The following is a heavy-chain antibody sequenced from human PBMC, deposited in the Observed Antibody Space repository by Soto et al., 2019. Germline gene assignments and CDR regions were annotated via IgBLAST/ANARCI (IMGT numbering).Heavy chain of an antibody. CDR1: SGSISTSNW. Sequence: QVQLQESGPGLVKPSGTLSLTCAVSSGSISTSNWWSWVRQPPGKGLEWIGEIYRSGSTNYNPSLKSRVTISVDKSKNQFSLKLSSVAAADTAVYYCARGNRDYYYYMDVWGKGTTVTVSS. CDR3: ARGNRDYYYYMDV. CDR2: IYRSGST. V-gene: IGHV4-4*02. J-gene: IGHJ6*03. D-gene: IGHD3-10*01.